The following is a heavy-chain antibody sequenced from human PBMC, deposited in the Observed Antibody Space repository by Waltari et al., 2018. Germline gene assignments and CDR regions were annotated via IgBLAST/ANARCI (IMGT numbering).Heavy chain of an antibody. CDR1: GGSISSYY. D-gene: IGHD3-22*01. J-gene: IGHJ4*02. CDR3: ARSDQYYYDSSGYYPLFDY. Sequence: QVQLQESGPGLVKPSETLSLTCTVSGGSISSYYWSWIRQPPGKGLEWIGYIYTSGSTNYNPSLKSRVTISVDTSKNQFSLKLSSVTAADTAVYYCARSDQYYYDSSGYYPLFDYWGQGTLVTVSS. V-gene: IGHV4-4*09. CDR2: IYTSGST.